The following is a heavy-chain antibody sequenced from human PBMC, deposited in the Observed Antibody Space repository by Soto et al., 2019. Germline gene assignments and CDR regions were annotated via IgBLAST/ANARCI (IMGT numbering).Heavy chain of an antibody. CDR1: GYTFSIYG. CDR2: LSYDGSSR. CDR3: AKDLQSGGYYYYYGMDV. D-gene: IGHD5-12*01. Sequence: QVQLVESGGGVVQSGRSLRLSCVGSGYTFSIYGMHWVRQAPGKGPEWVAVLSYDGSSRDYIDSVKGRFTISRDNSKSTLYLQMNSLTAEDTAVYYCAKDLQSGGYYYYYGMDVWGQGTTVTVSS. J-gene: IGHJ6*02. V-gene: IGHV3-30*18.